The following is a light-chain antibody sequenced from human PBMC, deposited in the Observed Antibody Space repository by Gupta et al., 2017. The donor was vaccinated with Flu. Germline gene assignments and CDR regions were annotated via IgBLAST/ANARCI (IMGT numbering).Light chain of an antibody. J-gene: IGLJ3*02. Sequence: QSVLTQPPSASGTPGQRVAISCSGDSSNIGRNYVSWYQQLPGTAPKLLITTNDQRPSGVPERLSGSKSGTSASLAISGLRFDDEATYYCASWDDSLSGSVFGAGTKLTVL. CDR1: SSNIGRNY. CDR2: TND. CDR3: ASWDDSLSGSV. V-gene: IGLV1-47*01.